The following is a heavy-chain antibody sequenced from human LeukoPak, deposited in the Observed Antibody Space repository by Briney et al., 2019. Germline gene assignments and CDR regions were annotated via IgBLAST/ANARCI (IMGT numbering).Heavy chain of an antibody. CDR1: GFTFSSYA. Sequence: GRSLRLSCAASGFTFSSYAMHWVRQAPGKGLEWVAVISYDGSNKYYADSVKGRFTISRDNSKNTLYLQMNSLRAEDTAVYYCARDKYEDRAYYGMDVWGQGTTVTVSS. J-gene: IGHJ6*02. CDR2: ISYDGSNK. CDR3: ARDKYEDRAYYGMDV. V-gene: IGHV3-30-3*01. D-gene: IGHD3-3*01.